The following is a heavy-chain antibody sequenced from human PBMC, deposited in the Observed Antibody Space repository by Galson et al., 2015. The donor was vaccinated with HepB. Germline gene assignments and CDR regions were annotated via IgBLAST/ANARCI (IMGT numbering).Heavy chain of an antibody. J-gene: IGHJ6*03. CDR3: ARGHDFWSGYYHAQRIYYYYYMDV. CDR1: GYTFSSHY. D-gene: IGHD3-3*01. CDR2: INPSGGST. Sequence: SVKVSCKASGYTFSSHYMHWVRQAPGQGLEWMGIINPSGGSTNYAQRFQGRVTLTRDTSTSTVYMELSSLRSEDTAVYYCARGHDFWSGYYHAQRIYYYYYMDVWGKGTTVTVSS. V-gene: IGHV1-46*03.